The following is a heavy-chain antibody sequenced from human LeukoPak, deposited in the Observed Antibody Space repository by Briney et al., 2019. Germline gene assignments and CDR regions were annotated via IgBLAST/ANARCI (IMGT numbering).Heavy chain of an antibody. J-gene: IGHJ4*02. Sequence: MSGGALRLSCAASGCTFSSYWMSWLRQAPGGALEGVGCIKSKTDGGTTDYAAPVKGRFTISRDDSKNTLYLQMNSLKTEDTAVYYCTTEVGYYYDSSGYAPFDYWGQGTLVTVSS. CDR1: GCTFSSYW. CDR3: TTEVGYYYDSSGYAPFDY. D-gene: IGHD3-22*01. CDR2: IKSKTDGGTT. V-gene: IGHV3-15*01.